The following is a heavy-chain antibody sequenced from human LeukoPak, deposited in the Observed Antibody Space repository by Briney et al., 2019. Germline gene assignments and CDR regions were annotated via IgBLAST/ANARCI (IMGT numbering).Heavy chain of an antibody. CDR2: IKSKTDGGTT. V-gene: IGHV3-15*01. D-gene: IGHD2-2*01. J-gene: IGHJ4*02. CDR1: AFTFSNAW. CDR3: TTIRGYCSSTSCYALDY. Sequence: PGGSLRLSCAASAFTFSNAWMSWVRQAPGKGLEWVGRIKSKTDGGTTDYAAPVKGRFTISRDDSKNTLYLQMNSLKTEDTAVYYCTTIRGYCSSTSCYALDYWGQGTLVTVSS.